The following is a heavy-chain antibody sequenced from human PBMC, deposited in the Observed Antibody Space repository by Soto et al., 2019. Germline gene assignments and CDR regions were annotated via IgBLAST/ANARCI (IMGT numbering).Heavy chain of an antibody. D-gene: IGHD5-18*01. CDR1: GGTSSSYT. CDR3: ANRGYSYGFVIY. V-gene: IGHV1-69*02. Sequence: SVKVSCKASGGTSSSYTFSWVRQAPGQGLEWMGRIIPMLGIANYTQKFQGRVTITADKSTSTAYMELSSLRSEDTAVYYCANRGYSYGFVIYWGQGTLVTVSS. J-gene: IGHJ4*02. CDR2: IIPMLGIA.